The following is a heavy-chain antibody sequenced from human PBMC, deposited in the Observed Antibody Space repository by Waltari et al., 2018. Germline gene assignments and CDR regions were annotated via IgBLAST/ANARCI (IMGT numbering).Heavy chain of an antibody. J-gene: IGHJ4*02. CDR2: ISGSGGRT. V-gene: IGHV3-23*01. CDR1: GFTFRSYA. CDR3: ARDSLGGYSSSSDY. Sequence: EVQLLEAGGGLVQPGGSLRLSCAASGFTFRSYAMSWVRQAPGKGLEWVSAISGSGGRTDYADTVKGRFTISRDKSKNTLYLQMNSLRAEDTAVYYCARDSLGGYSSSSDYWGQGTLVTVSS. D-gene: IGHD6-13*01.